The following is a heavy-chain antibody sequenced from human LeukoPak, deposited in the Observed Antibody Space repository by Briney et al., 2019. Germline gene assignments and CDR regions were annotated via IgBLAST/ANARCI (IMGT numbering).Heavy chain of an antibody. CDR3: ASLRYGSGSYYTPYYYYGMDV. CDR2: IYYSGST. D-gene: IGHD3-10*01. CDR1: GGSIGNYY. V-gene: IGHV4-59*12. J-gene: IGHJ6*02. Sequence: SGTLSLTCTVSGGSIGNYYWSWIRQPPGKGLEWIAYIYYSGSTFYNPSLKSRVIISLDTSKNQFSLKLSSVTAADTAVYYCASLRYGSGSYYTPYYYYGMDVWGQGTTVTVSS.